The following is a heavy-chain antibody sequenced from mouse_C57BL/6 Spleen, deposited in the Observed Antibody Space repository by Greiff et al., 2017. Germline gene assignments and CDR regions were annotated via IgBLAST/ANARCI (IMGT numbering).Heavy chain of an antibody. Sequence: EVQVVESGEGLVKPGGSLKLSCAASGFTFSSYAMSWVRQTPEKRLEWVAYISSGGDYIYYADTVKGRFTISRDNARNTLYLQMSSLKSEDTAMYYCTRETDGDYAMDYWGQGTSVTVSS. V-gene: IGHV5-9-1*02. CDR1: GFTFSSYA. J-gene: IGHJ4*01. CDR2: ISSGGDYI. CDR3: TRETDGDYAMDY.